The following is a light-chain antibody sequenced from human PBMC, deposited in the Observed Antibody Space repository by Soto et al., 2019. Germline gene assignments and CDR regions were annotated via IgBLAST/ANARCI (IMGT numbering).Light chain of an antibody. CDR3: QQYGTSPLT. J-gene: IGKJ4*01. V-gene: IGKV3-20*01. Sequence: EIVLTQSPGTLSLSPGERATLSCRASQTVSSNSLAWYQQKPGQAPRLLIYSASTRATGIPDRFSGSGSGTDFTLTISRLEPEDFAGYYCQQYGTSPLTFGGGTKVDIK. CDR1: QTVSSNS. CDR2: SAS.